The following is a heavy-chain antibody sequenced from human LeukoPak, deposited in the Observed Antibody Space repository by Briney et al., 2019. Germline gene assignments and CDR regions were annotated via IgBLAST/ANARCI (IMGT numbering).Heavy chain of an antibody. CDR3: ARVGATRGAFDY. J-gene: IGHJ4*02. D-gene: IGHD1-26*01. Sequence: GRSLRLSCAASGFTFSSYAMHWVRQAPGKGLEWVAVISYDGSNKYYADSVKGRFTISRDNSKNTLYLQMNSLRAEDTAVYYCARVGATRGAFDYWGQGTLVTVSS. V-gene: IGHV3-30-3*01. CDR1: GFTFSSYA. CDR2: ISYDGSNK.